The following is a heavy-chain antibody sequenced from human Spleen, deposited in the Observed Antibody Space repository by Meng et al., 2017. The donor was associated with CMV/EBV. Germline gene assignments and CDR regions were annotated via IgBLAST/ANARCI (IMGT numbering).Heavy chain of an antibody. Sequence: SETLSLTCAVYGGSFSGYYWSWIRQPPGKGLEWIGEINHSGSTYYNPSLESRVTISVDTSQTQFSLKLSSVTAADTAVYYCAKEAGSSWYRDNWFDPWGQGTLVTVSS. D-gene: IGHD6-13*01. V-gene: IGHV4-34*01. CDR1: GGSFSGYY. J-gene: IGHJ5*02. CDR3: AKEAGSSWYRDNWFDP. CDR2: INHSGST.